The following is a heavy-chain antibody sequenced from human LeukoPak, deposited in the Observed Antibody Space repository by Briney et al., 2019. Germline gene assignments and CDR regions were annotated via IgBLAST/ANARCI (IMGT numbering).Heavy chain of an antibody. Sequence: PEDSVKVSCKASGYTFTSYGISWVRQAPGQGLEWMGWISAYNGNTNYAQKLQGRVTMTTDTSTSTAYMELRSLRSDDTAVYYCAKSHYYGSGRGAFDIWGQGTMVTVSS. CDR3: AKSHYYGSGRGAFDI. D-gene: IGHD3-10*01. CDR1: GYTFTSYG. J-gene: IGHJ3*02. CDR2: ISAYNGNT. V-gene: IGHV1-18*01.